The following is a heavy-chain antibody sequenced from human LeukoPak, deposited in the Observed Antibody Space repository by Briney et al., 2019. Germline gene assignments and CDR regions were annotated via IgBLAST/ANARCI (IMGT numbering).Heavy chain of an antibody. CDR1: GGSISSYY. D-gene: IGHD2-2*01. J-gene: IGHJ4*02. CDR3: ARGSGYCSSTSCYAISSFDY. CDR2: IYTSGST. Sequence: SETLSLTCTVSGGSISSYYWSWIRQPAGKGLEWIGRIYTSGSTNYNPSLKSRVTMSVDTSKNQFSLKLSSVTAADTAVYYCARGSGYCSSTSCYAISSFDYWGQGTLVTVSS. V-gene: IGHV4-4*07.